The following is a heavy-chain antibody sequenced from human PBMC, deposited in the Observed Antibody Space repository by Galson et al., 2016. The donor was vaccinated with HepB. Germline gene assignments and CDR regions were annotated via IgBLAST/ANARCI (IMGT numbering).Heavy chain of an antibody. D-gene: IGHD6-6*01. CDR2: ISNSGDTI. Sequence: SLRLSCAASGFNLSGYYMSWLRQAPGKGLEWLSYISNSGDTIYYADSVKGRFTISRDNGKNSLYLQMHSLRAEDAAIYYCARAFRRIAARLSFDYYFGMDVWGQGTTVTVSS. CDR1: GFNLSGYY. V-gene: IGHV3-11*01. J-gene: IGHJ6*02. CDR3: ARAFRRIAARLSFDYYFGMDV.